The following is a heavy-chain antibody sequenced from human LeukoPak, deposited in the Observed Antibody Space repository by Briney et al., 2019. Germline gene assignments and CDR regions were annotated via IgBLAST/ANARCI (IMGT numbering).Heavy chain of an antibody. Sequence: AASVKVSCKASGYTITAYYMHWVRQAPGQGLEWMGWINPNSGGTNYAQKFQGRVTMTRDTSISTAYMELSRLRSDDTAVYYCARDYYDSSGFGAFDIWGQGTMVTVSS. CDR2: INPNSGGT. V-gene: IGHV1-2*02. J-gene: IGHJ3*02. D-gene: IGHD3-22*01. CDR1: GYTITAYY. CDR3: ARDYYDSSGFGAFDI.